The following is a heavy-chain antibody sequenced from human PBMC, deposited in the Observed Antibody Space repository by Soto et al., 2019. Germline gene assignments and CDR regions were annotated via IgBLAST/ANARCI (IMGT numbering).Heavy chain of an antibody. Sequence: RLSCAASGFTFSSYAMSWVRQAPGKGLEWVSAISGSGGSTYYADSVKGRFTISRDNSKNTLYLQMNSLRAEDTAVYYCAKDGNPIPYLTGYYRLGWFDPWGQGTLVTVSP. V-gene: IGHV3-23*01. J-gene: IGHJ5*02. CDR2: ISGSGGST. CDR3: AKDGNPIPYLTGYYRLGWFDP. CDR1: GFTFSSYA. D-gene: IGHD3-9*01.